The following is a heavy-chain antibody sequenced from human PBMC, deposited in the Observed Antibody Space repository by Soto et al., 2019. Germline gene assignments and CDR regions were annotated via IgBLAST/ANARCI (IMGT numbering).Heavy chain of an antibody. CDR1: GFTFSSYS. Sequence: EVQLVESGGGLVKPGGSLRLSFAASGFTFSSYSMNWVRQAPGKGLEWVSSISSSSSYIYYADSVKGRFTISRDNAKNSLYLQMNSLRAEDTAVYYCARSLYSGRSFDYWGQGTLVTVSS. CDR3: ARSLYSGRSFDY. J-gene: IGHJ4*02. D-gene: IGHD1-26*01. CDR2: ISSSSSYI. V-gene: IGHV3-21*01.